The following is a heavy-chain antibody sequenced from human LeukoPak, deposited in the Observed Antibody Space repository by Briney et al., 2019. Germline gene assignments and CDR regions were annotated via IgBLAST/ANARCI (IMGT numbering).Heavy chain of an antibody. D-gene: IGHD6-25*01. CDR1: GYTFTGYY. CDR2: INPNSGGT. Sequence: ASVKVSCKASGYTFTGYYMHWVRQAPGQGLEWMGWINPNSGGTNYAQKFQGWVTMTRDTSISKAYMELSRLRSDDTAVYYCARERVGLAAAGGFDPWGQGNPVTVSS. CDR3: ARERVGLAAAGGFDP. J-gene: IGHJ5*02. V-gene: IGHV1-2*04.